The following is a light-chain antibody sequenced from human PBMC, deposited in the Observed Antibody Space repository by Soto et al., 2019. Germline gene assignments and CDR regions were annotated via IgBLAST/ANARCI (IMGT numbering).Light chain of an antibody. V-gene: IGKV3-15*01. CDR3: QRYNNWRPCT. J-gene: IGKJ1*01. Sequence: EMIKTQSAATVPLSLGERATXSCRASQSVSSNLAWYQQKPGQWSRVLVYGGWSRATGIRGRFSGPRSEAYFTLTMHSLRGEAFAVCCCQRYNNWRPCTFGRGSKVDI. CDR2: GGW. CDR1: QSVSSN.